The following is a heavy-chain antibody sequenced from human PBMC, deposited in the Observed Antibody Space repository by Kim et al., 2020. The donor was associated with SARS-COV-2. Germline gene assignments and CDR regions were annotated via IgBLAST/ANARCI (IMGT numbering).Heavy chain of an antibody. J-gene: IGHJ3*01. CDR2: IHYTGTT. CDR3: VRDGGSTAPNAFDV. CDR1: GGSIDRGNYY. V-gene: IGHV4-61*01. Sequence: SETLSLTCSVSGGSIDRGNYYWGWIRQAPGKGLEFISYIHYTGTTTYNPSLKSRVTISLDMSKNQFSLDLSSMTPADTAVYYCVRDGGSTAPNAFDVWGQGTMVTVSS. D-gene: IGHD3-16*01.